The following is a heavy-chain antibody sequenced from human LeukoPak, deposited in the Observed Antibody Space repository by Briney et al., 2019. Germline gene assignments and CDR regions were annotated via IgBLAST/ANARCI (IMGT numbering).Heavy chain of an antibody. J-gene: IGHJ4*02. V-gene: IGHV4-34*01. Sequence: SETLSLTCAVYGGSFSGYYWSWIRQPPGKGLEWIGEINHSGSTNYNPSLKSRVTISVDTSKNQFSLKLSSMTAADTAVYFCARERRDGYRRFDYWGQGTLVTVSS. CDR1: GGSFSGYY. CDR2: INHSGST. D-gene: IGHD5-24*01. CDR3: ARERRDGYRRFDY.